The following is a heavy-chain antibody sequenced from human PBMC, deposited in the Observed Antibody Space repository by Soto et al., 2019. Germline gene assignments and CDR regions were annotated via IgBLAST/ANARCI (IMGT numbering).Heavy chain of an antibody. J-gene: IGHJ5*02. Sequence: ASVKVSFKVSGYTLTELSMHWVRQAPGKGLEWMGGFDPEDGETIYAQKFQGRVTMTEDTSTDTAYMELSSLRSEDTAVYYCETIRPGARWFDPWGQGTLVTVSS. D-gene: IGHD1-26*01. V-gene: IGHV1-24*01. CDR2: FDPEDGET. CDR1: GYTLTELS. CDR3: ETIRPGARWFDP.